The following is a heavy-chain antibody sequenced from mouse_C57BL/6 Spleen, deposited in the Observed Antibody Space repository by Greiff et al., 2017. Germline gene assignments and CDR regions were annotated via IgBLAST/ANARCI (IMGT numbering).Heavy chain of an antibody. V-gene: IGHV1-47*01. CDR2: FHPYNDDT. D-gene: IGHD2-5*01. Sequence: VQVVESGAELVKPGASVKMSCKASGYTFTTYPIEWMKQNHGKSLEWIGNFHPYNDDTKYNEKFKGKATLTVEESSSTVYLELSRLTSDDSAVYYCARGHYYSNSFDYWGQGTTLTVSS. CDR1: GYTFTTYP. CDR3: ARGHYYSNSFDY. J-gene: IGHJ2*01.